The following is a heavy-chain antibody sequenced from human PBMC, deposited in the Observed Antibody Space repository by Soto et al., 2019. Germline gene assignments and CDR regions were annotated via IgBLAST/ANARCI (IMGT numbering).Heavy chain of an antibody. Sequence: GGSLRLSCAASGLSVSDAWMTWVRQAPGKGLEWAGHIKRRSEGGTTEYAAPVKGRFIISREDSRNTLYLQMDSLKSDDSGVYYCTTDPTLVAPRAAFWGQGTLVTVSS. CDR3: TTDPTLVAPRAAF. CDR1: GLSVSDAW. V-gene: IGHV3-15*01. D-gene: IGHD5-12*01. J-gene: IGHJ4*02. CDR2: IKRRSEGGTT.